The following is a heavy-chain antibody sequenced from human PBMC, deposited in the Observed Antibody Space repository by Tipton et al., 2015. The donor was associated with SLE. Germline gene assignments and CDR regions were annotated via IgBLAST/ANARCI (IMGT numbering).Heavy chain of an antibody. CDR2: INHSGST. V-gene: IGHV4-34*01. Sequence: TLSLTCTVSGGSISSYYWSWIRQPPGKGLEWIGEINHSGSTNYNPSLKSRVTISVDTSKNQFSLKLSSVTAADTAVYYCARSNIVVVSTDAFDIWGQGTMVTVSS. CDR3: ARSNIVVVSTDAFDI. CDR1: GGSISSYY. J-gene: IGHJ3*02. D-gene: IGHD2-21*01.